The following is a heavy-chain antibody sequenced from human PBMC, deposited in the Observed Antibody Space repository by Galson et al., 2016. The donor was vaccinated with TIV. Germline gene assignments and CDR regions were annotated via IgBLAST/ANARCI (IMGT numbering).Heavy chain of an antibody. Sequence: SVKVSCKASGYTFIDYYLHWVRQAPGQGLEWMAMINPGGGSTVYAQSFRDRVTVTRDTSASTIYMELRSLTSEDTAVYYCARVRSCGGDCYVFDLWGKGTTVTVSS. D-gene: IGHD2-21*01. CDR3: ARVRSCGGDCYVFDL. CDR2: INPGGGST. CDR1: GYTFIDYY. V-gene: IGHV1-46*01. J-gene: IGHJ6*04.